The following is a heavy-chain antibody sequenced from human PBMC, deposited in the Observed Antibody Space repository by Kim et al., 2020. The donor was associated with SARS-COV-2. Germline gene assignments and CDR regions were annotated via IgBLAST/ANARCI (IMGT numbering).Heavy chain of an antibody. CDR1: GFTYSSTG. CDR3: ATHKPGTKSYEC. D-gene: IGHD5-18*01. CDR2: ISGSGDSP. Sequence: GGSLRLSCAASGFTYSSTGMSWVRQAPGKGPQWVAVISGSGDSPQYADSVKGRFTISRDNFKYHLYLQLNSLRAEDTAVYYCATHKPGTKSYECWSQGTL. J-gene: IGHJ4*02. V-gene: IGHV3-23*01.